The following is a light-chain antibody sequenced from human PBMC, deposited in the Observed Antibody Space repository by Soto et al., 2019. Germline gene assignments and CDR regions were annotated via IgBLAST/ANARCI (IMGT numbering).Light chain of an antibody. CDR2: EVS. Sequence: QAARTQPASVSGYPGQSITISCTGTSSDVGNYKYVSWYQQHPGKAPKLMIYEVSNRPSGVSNRFSGSKSGNTASLTISGLQAEDETAYYCFSYTSSGTYVFGTGTKVTVL. CDR3: FSYTSSGTYV. CDR1: SSDVGNYKY. J-gene: IGLJ1*01. V-gene: IGLV2-14*01.